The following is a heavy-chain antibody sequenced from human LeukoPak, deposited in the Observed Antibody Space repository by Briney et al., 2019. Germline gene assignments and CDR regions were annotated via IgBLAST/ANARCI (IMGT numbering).Heavy chain of an antibody. J-gene: IGHJ1*01. D-gene: IGHD2-15*01. Sequence: GGSLRLSCAASGFTFSSYAMSWVRQAPGKGLEWVAAISNSGGDTFYSDSGKGRFTIARDSSKNTLYLQMNSLRVDDTAVYYCAQQLGYCSGGTCYFTYWGQGTLVTVSS. CDR1: GFTFSSYA. CDR2: ISNSGGDT. V-gene: IGHV3-23*01. CDR3: AQQLGYCSGGTCYFTY.